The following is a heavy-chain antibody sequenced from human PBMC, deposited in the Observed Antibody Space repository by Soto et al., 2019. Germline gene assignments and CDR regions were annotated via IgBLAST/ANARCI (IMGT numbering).Heavy chain of an antibody. Sequence: ASVKVSCKASGYTFTGYYMHWVRQAPGQGLEWMGWINPNSGGTNYAQKFQGRVTMTRDTSISTAYMELSRLRSDDTAVYYCARDRVGIVGVAGLKGMDVWGQGTTVTVSS. J-gene: IGHJ6*02. D-gene: IGHD3-3*01. V-gene: IGHV1-2*02. CDR1: GYTFTGYY. CDR3: ARDRVGIVGVAGLKGMDV. CDR2: INPNSGGT.